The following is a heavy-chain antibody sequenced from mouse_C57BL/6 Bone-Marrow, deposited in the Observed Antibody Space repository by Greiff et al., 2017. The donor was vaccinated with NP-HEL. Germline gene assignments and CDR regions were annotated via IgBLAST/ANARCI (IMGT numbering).Heavy chain of an antibody. V-gene: IGHV5-12*01. CDR1: GFTFSDYY. CDR3: ARGALLGLFAY. D-gene: IGHD2-10*01. Sequence: EVQRVESGGGLVQPGGSLKLSCAASGFTFSDYYMYWVRQTPEKRLEWVAYISNGGGSTYYPDTVKGRFTFSRDNAKNTLYLQMSRLRSEDTAMYYCARGALLGLFAYWGQGTLVTVSA. CDR2: ISNGGGST. J-gene: IGHJ3*01.